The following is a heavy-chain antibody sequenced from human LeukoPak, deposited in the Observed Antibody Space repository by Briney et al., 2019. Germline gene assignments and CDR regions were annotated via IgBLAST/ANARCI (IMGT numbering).Heavy chain of an antibody. J-gene: IGHJ4*02. CDR3: ARSELLWFGKVNSGFDF. CDR2: IDYSGST. D-gene: IGHD3-10*01. CDR1: GGSISSYY. Sequence: PSETLSLTCTVSGGSISSYYWSWIQQPPGKGLEWSGYIDYSGSTNYNPSLKSRVTISVDTSKNQFSLKLNSVTAADTAMYYCARSELLWFGKVNSGFDFWGQGTLVTVSS. V-gene: IGHV4-59*01.